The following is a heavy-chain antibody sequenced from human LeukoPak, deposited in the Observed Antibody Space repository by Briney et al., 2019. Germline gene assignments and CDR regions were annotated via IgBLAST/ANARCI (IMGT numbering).Heavy chain of an antibody. Sequence: GASVKVSCKASGGTFSSYAISWVRQAPGQGLEWMGGIIPIFGTANYAQKFQGRVTITADESTSTAYMELSSLRSEDTAVYYCARAAVLSPVPTIAAAGKDYYYMDVWGKGTTVTVSS. CDR2: IIPIFGTA. CDR3: ARAAVLSPVPTIAAAGKDYYYMDV. CDR1: GGTFSSYA. D-gene: IGHD6-13*01. V-gene: IGHV1-69*13. J-gene: IGHJ6*03.